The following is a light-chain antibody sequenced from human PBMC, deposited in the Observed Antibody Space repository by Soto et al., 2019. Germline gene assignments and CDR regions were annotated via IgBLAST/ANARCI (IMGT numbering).Light chain of an antibody. CDR3: AVWDATLNGVV. V-gene: IGLV1-44*01. J-gene: IGLJ2*01. CDR2: NNN. CDR1: NSNVAINT. Sequence: QSVLTQPPSASGTPGQRVTISCSGSNSNVAINTVNWYQHLPGTTPKLLIYNNNQRPSGVPDRFSGSKSGTSASLAISGLQSEDEADYYCAVWDATLNGVVFGGGTKVTVL.